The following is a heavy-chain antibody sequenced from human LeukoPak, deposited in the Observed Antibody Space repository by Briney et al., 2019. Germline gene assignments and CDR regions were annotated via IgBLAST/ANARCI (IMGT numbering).Heavy chain of an antibody. CDR3: AKGGYCSSTSCYLIFFDY. J-gene: IGHJ4*01. Sequence: PGGSLRLSCAASGFTFSSYSMSWVRQAPGKGLEWVSAISGSGGSTYYADSVKGRFTISRDNSKNTLYLQMNSLRAEDTAVYYCAKGGYCSSTSCYLIFFDYWGQGTLVTVSS. CDR1: GFTFSSYS. CDR2: ISGSGGST. D-gene: IGHD2-2*01. V-gene: IGHV3-23*01.